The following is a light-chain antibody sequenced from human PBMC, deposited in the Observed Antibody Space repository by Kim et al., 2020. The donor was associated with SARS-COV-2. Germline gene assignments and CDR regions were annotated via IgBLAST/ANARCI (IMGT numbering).Light chain of an antibody. CDR2: GAS. CDR3: HQYGSLLT. CDR1: QSVNSNY. Sequence: WAPGERATPSCRASQSVNSNYLAWYQQKPGQAPRLLIYGASTMATGIPERFSGSGSGTDFTLTISRLESEDFAVYYCHQYGSLLTFGGGTKVDIK. V-gene: IGKV3-20*01. J-gene: IGKJ4*01.